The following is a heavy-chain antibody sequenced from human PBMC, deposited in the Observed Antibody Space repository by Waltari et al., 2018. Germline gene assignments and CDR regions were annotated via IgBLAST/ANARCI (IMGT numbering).Heavy chain of an antibody. CDR3: ARADGDYDGMDV. V-gene: IGHV4-39*07. Sequence: QLQLQESGPGLVKPSETLSLTCTVSGGSISSSSYYWGWIRQPPGKGLEWIGSIYYSGSTYYNPSLKSRVTISVDTSKNQFSLKLSSVTAADTAVYYCARADGDYDGMDVWGQGTTVTVSS. CDR1: GGSISSSSYY. J-gene: IGHJ6*02. CDR2: IYYSGST. D-gene: IGHD4-17*01.